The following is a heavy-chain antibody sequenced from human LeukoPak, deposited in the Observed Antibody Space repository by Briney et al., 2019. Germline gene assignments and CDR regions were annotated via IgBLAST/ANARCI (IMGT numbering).Heavy chain of an antibody. D-gene: IGHD3-9*01. V-gene: IGHV3-64*02. CDR1: GFTFSSYA. CDR2: INTNGDNT. J-gene: IGHJ4*02. CDR3: ARVPILTGSYYFDY. Sequence: GGSLRLSCVASGFTFSSYAFHWVRQAPGKGLEYVSAINTNGDNTYYADSVKGRFTISRDNSKNTLYLQMGSLRTEDMAVYYCARVPILTGSYYFDYWGQGTLVTVSS.